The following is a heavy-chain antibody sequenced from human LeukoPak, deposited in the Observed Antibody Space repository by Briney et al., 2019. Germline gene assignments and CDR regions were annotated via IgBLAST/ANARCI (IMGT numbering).Heavy chain of an antibody. CDR2: IGGRSSTI. Sequence: KPGGSLRLSCAASGFTFRDYYMSSIRQAPGKGLEWVSHIGGRSSTIYYEDSVKGRFTISRDNSKNSLYLQMSSLRTEDTALYYCAKDTWSCGGGSCYSSSYDYWGQGTLVTVSS. J-gene: IGHJ4*02. CDR1: GFTFRDYY. D-gene: IGHD2-15*01. V-gene: IGHV3-11*01. CDR3: AKDTWSCGGGSCYSSSYDY.